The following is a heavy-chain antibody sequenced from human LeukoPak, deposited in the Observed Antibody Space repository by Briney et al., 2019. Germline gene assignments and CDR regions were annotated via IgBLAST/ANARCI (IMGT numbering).Heavy chain of an antibody. D-gene: IGHD3-22*01. CDR3: ARGLRTYYYDSSGYSVLGY. CDR1: GGTFSSYA. J-gene: IGHJ4*02. CDR2: IIPIFGTA. V-gene: IGHV1-69*05. Sequence: SVKVSCKASGGTFSSYAISWVRQAPGQGLEWMGGIIPIFGTANYALKFQGRVTITTDESTSTAYMELSSLRSEDTAVYYCARGLRTYYYDSSGYSVLGYWGQGTLVTVSS.